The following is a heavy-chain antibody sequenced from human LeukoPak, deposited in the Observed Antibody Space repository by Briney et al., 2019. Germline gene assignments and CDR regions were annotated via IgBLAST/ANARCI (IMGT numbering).Heavy chain of an antibody. V-gene: IGHV1-3*01. Sequence: ASVKVSCKASGYTFTSYGISWVRQPPGQGLEWMGWINAGNGNTKYSQKFQGRVTITRDTSASTAYMELSSLRSEDTAVYYCARGGIAAAEFDYWGQGTLVTVSS. CDR3: ARGGIAAAEFDY. D-gene: IGHD6-13*01. CDR1: GYTFTSYG. J-gene: IGHJ4*02. CDR2: INAGNGNT.